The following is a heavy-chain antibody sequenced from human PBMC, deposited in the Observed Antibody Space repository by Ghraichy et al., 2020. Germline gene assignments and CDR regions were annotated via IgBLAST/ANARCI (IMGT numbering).Heavy chain of an antibody. CDR2: LSGSGGST. J-gene: IGHJ4*02. D-gene: IGHD1-7*01. CDR3: AKSSGTTGFDY. Sequence: GGSLRLSCVASGFTFSSYAMSWVRQAPGKGLEWVSALSGSGGSTYYADSVKGRFTISRDNSKNTLYLQMNSLRADDTAVYYCAKSSGTTGFDYWGQGTLVTVSS. CDR1: GFTFSSYA. V-gene: IGHV3-23*01.